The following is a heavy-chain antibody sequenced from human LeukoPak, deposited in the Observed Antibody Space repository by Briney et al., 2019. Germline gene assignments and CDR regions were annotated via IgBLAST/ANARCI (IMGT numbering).Heavy chain of an antibody. V-gene: IGHV4-59*01. Sequence: SETLSLTCTVSDASISGYYWSWIRQPPGKGLEWIGSIHFSGSTNYNPSLRSRVTISVDTSKNQLSLKLSSVTAADTAVYYCARDLGGIYFDYWGQGTLVTVSS. J-gene: IGHJ4*02. CDR1: DASISGYY. CDR3: ARDLGGIYFDY. D-gene: IGHD1-26*01. CDR2: IHFSGST.